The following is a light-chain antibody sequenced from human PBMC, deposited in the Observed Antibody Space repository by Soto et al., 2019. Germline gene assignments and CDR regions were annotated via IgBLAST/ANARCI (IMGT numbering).Light chain of an antibody. CDR3: QQYDNLSIT. V-gene: IGKV1-33*01. Sequence: EIQMTQSPSSLSASVGDRVTMTCQASQDISNYLNWYQQKPGKAPKLLIYDASNLETGAPSRFSGGGSGTDFTFTISSLQPEDIGIYYCQQYDNLSITFGQGTRLEIK. CDR1: QDISNY. CDR2: DAS. J-gene: IGKJ5*01.